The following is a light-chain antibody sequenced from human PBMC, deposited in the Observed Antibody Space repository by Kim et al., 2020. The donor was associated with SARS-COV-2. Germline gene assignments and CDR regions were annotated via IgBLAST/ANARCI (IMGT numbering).Light chain of an antibody. V-gene: IGLV3-1*01. CDR1: KLGDKY. CDR3: QAWNSSTAWV. CDR2: QDS. J-gene: IGLJ3*02. Sequence: VSPGQTASITCSGDKLGDKYTCWYQQKPGQSPVLVIYQDSKRPSGIPGRFSGSNSGNIATLTISGTQAMDEADYYCQAWNSSTAWVFGGGTQLTVL.